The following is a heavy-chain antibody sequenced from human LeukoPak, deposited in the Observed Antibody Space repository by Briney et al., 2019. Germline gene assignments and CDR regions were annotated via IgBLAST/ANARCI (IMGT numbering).Heavy chain of an antibody. Sequence: GGSLRLSCAASGFTFNSYAMSWVRQAPGKGLDWVSAISGSGDRTFYADSVKGRFTISRDNAKNSLYLQMNSLRAEDTAVYYCARDDILTGYPTPFDYWGQGTLVTVSS. CDR1: GFTFNSYA. V-gene: IGHV3-23*01. J-gene: IGHJ4*02. CDR2: ISGSGDRT. D-gene: IGHD3-9*01. CDR3: ARDDILTGYPTPFDY.